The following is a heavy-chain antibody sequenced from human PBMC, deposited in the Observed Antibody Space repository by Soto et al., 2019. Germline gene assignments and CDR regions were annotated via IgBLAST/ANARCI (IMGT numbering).Heavy chain of an antibody. V-gene: IGHV3-23*01. CDR3: AKNQGVELVPLATVDWFDP. J-gene: IGHJ5*02. CDR1: GFTFTNYA. D-gene: IGHD1-26*01. CDR2: ILGSGHTT. Sequence: GGSLRLSCAASGFTFTNYAMSWVRQAPGKGPEWVSGILGSGHTTFYADSVKGRFTISRDNSKSTVYLELNNLSAEDTAVYHCAKNQGVELVPLATVDWFDPWGQGSVVTVSS.